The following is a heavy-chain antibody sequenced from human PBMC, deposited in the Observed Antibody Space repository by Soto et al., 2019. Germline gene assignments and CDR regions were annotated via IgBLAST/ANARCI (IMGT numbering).Heavy chain of an antibody. CDR1: GGTFSSYA. Sequence: SLKVSCKASGGTFSSYAISWVRQAPGQGREWMGGIIPIFGTANDAQKLKGRVTINADESTSTAYMELSSLRSEETAVYYCAREPVDKDGRTVDXWGQGTLVTVSX. D-gene: IGHD5-12*01. CDR2: IIPIFGTA. CDR3: AREPVDKDGRTVDX. V-gene: IGHV1-69*13. J-gene: IGHJ4*02.